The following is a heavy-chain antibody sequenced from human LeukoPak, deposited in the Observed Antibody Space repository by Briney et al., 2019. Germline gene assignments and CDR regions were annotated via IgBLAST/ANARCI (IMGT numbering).Heavy chain of an antibody. Sequence: ASVKVSCKASGYTFTSYDVNWVRQATGQGLEWMGWMNPNSGNTGYAQKFQGRVTITRNTSISTAYMELSSLRSEDTAVYYCARAKSSSWYKEGDCFDYWGQGTLVTVSS. D-gene: IGHD6-13*01. J-gene: IGHJ4*02. V-gene: IGHV1-8*03. CDR3: ARAKSSSWYKEGDCFDY. CDR1: GYTFTSYD. CDR2: MNPNSGNT.